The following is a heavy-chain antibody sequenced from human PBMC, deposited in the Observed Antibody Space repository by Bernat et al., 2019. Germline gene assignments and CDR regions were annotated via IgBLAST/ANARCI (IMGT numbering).Heavy chain of an antibody. V-gene: IGHV3-74*01. D-gene: IGHD4-11*01. Sequence: EVQLVESGGGLVQPGGSLRVSCAASGFSFSSYWMHWVRQAPGEGLVWVSCINGDGVRTRDADSVKGRFTISRDNAKNTLYLQMNSLRAEDTAVYYCSSNYVTTESPFDYWGQGTLVTVSS. J-gene: IGHJ4*02. CDR1: GFSFSSYW. CDR2: INGDGVRT. CDR3: SSNYVTTESPFDY.